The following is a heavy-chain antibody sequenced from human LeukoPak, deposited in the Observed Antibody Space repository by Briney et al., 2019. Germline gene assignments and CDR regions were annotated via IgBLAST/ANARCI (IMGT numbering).Heavy chain of an antibody. V-gene: IGHV1-2*02. CDR2: INPNSGGT. CDR1: GYTFTGYY. Sequence: ASVKVSCKASGYTFTGYYMHWVRQAPGQGLERMGWINPNSGGTNYAQKFQGRVTMTRDTSISTAYMELRSLRSDDTAVYYCARDVLHRIHYDSSAYYPGSSYWGQGTLVTVSS. D-gene: IGHD3-22*01. J-gene: IGHJ4*02. CDR3: ARDVLHRIHYDSSAYYPGSSY.